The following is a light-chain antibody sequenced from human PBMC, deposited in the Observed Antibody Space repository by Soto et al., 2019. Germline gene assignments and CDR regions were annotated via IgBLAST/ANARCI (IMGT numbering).Light chain of an antibody. J-gene: IGKJ4*01. CDR1: QRISSY. CDR3: HQSYRTPVT. V-gene: IGKV1-39*01. Sequence: DIQMTQSPCSLSASXGDRVXITCRASQRISSYLNWDQQKPGAAPKXXTYAASNLQSGGPSMFSGGGSGTGFTLTITGLQPEDSATYSCHQSYRTPVTFGGGTKVDIK. CDR2: AAS.